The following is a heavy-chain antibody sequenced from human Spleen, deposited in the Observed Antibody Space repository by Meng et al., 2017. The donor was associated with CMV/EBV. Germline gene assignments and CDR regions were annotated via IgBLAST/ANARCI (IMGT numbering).Heavy chain of an antibody. CDR3: ARPAGSTDYDPYFDL. D-gene: IGHD4-17*01. J-gene: IGHJ4*02. V-gene: IGHV5-51*01. CDR1: GYSFTDYW. CDR2: IYPGDSDI. Sequence: GGSLRLSCEASGYSFTDYWIGWVRQMPGKGLEWMGVIYPGDSDIRYSPSFQGQVTISADKSISTAYLQWRTLKASDTAMYYCARPAGSTDYDPYFDLWGRGTLVTVSS.